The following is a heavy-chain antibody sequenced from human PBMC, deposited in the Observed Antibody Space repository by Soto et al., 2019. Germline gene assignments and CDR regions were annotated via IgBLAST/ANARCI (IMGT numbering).Heavy chain of an antibody. CDR3: ARKVPGSTSRPDYWYFDL. Sequence: EVQLLESGGGLVQPGGSLRLSCAGSGFTFMNYAMNWVRQAPGKGLEWVSTISGGGDAPFFADSVRGRFTISRDNSKNTVTLQMNNLGVDDTAVYFCARKVPGSTSRPDYWYFDLWGRGTLVTVSS. J-gene: IGHJ2*01. CDR1: GFTFMNYA. CDR2: ISGGGDAP. D-gene: IGHD3-10*01. V-gene: IGHV3-23*01.